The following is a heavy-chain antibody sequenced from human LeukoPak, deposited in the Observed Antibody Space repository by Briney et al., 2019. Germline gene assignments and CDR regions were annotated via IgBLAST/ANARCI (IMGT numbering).Heavy chain of an antibody. Sequence: ASVKVSCKASGYTFTGYYMHWVRQAPGQGLEWMGWISAYNGNTNYAQKLQGRVTMTTDTSTSTAYMELRSLRSDDTAVYYCARDSGGWYVYYYYGMDVWGQGTTVTVSS. CDR1: GYTFTGYY. J-gene: IGHJ6*02. D-gene: IGHD6-19*01. CDR2: ISAYNGNT. CDR3: ARDSGGWYVYYYYGMDV. V-gene: IGHV1-18*04.